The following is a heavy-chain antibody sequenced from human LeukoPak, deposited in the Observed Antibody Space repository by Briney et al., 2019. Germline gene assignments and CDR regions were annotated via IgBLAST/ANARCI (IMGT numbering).Heavy chain of an antibody. J-gene: IGHJ4*02. CDR1: GFTFRTYA. V-gene: IGHV3-23*01. D-gene: IGHD5-12*01. CDR2: ISGGGGST. CDR3: ARGPLYSGYDPSFYY. Sequence: GGSLRLSCAASGFTFRTYAMSWVRQAPGKGLEWVSGISGGGGSTYYADSVKGRFTISRDNAKNSLYLQMNSLRAEDTAVYYCARGPLYSGYDPSFYYWGQGTLVTVSS.